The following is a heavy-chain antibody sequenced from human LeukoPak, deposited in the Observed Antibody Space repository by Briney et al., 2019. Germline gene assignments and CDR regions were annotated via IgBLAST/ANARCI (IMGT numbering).Heavy chain of an antibody. CDR2: IHSGGGT. D-gene: IGHD2-15*01. V-gene: IGHV3-66*01. J-gene: IGHJ4*02. CDR1: GFTFSSNY. CDR3: AVVAATPGVTDC. Sequence: GGSLRLSCAASGFTFSSNYMSWVRQAPGKGLEWVSVIHSGGGTSYAASVKGRFTISRDNFKNTLYLQMNSLRAEDTAAYFCAVVAATPGVTDCWGQGTLVTVSS.